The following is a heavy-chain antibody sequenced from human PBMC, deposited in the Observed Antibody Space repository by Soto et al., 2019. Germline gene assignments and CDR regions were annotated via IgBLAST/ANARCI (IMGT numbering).Heavy chain of an antibody. Sequence: GSLRLSCAASGFTFSSYWMSWVRQAPGKGLEWVANIKQDGSEKYYVDSVKGRFTISRDNAKNSLYLQMNSLRAEDTAVYYCARTYSSSWYVPYYYYYYGMDVWGQGTTVTVSS. D-gene: IGHD6-13*01. V-gene: IGHV3-7*03. CDR3: ARTYSSSWYVPYYYYYYGMDV. J-gene: IGHJ6*02. CDR1: GFTFSSYW. CDR2: IKQDGSEK.